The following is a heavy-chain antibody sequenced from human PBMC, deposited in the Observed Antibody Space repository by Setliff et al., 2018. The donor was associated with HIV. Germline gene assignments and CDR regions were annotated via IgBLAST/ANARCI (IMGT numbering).Heavy chain of an antibody. CDR1: GYNFGFYG. V-gene: IGHV1-18*01. CDR3: ARDSDNFWSGYYAAFDY. Sequence: ASVKVSCKASGYNFGFYGIRWVRQAPGQGLEWMGWVNEDNGDRNFAPSVQGRIALTTDTSKNTAYMELTNLRSDDTAVYYCARDSDNFWSGYYAAFDYWGQGTLVTVSS. D-gene: IGHD3-3*01. J-gene: IGHJ4*02. CDR2: VNEDNGDR.